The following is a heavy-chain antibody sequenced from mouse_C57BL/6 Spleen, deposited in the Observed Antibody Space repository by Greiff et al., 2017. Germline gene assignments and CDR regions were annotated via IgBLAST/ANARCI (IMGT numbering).Heavy chain of an antibody. V-gene: IGHV1-50*01. CDR2: IDPSDSYT. CDR3: ARSGAYYSTPYAMDY. J-gene: IGHJ4*01. Sequence: VQLQQPGAELVKPGASVKLSCKASGYTFTSYWMQWVKQRPGQGLEWIGEIDPSDSYTNYNQKFKGKATLTVDTSSSTAYMQLSSLTSEYSAVYYCARSGAYYSTPYAMDYWGQGTSVTVSS. CDR1: GYTFTSYW. D-gene: IGHD2-5*01.